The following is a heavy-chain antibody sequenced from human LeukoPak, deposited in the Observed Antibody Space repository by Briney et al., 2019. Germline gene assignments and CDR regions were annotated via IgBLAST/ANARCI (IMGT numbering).Heavy chain of an antibody. V-gene: IGHV4-61*02. CDR3: AREGSSRPQQWLVHDAFDI. J-gene: IGHJ3*02. Sequence: SETLSLTCTVSGGSISSGSYYWSWIRQPAGKGLEWIGRIYTSGSTNYNPSLKSRVTISVDTSKNQFSLKLSSVTAADTAVYYCAREGSSRPQQWLVHDAFDIWGQGTMVTVSS. CDR2: IYTSGST. CDR1: GGSISSGSYY. D-gene: IGHD6-19*01.